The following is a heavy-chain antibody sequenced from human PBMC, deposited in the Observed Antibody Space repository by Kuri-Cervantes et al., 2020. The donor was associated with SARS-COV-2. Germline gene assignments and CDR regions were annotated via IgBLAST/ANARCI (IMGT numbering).Heavy chain of an antibody. CDR3: VRDGDHWNFDY. CDR1: GFTFSGHW. Sequence: ETLSLTCAASGFTFSGHWIHWVRQAPGKGLVWVLRINPDGSYTNNADSVKGRFTLSRDNAKNMLFLQMNSLRAEDTAVYYCVRDGDHWNFDYWGQGTLVTVSS. CDR2: INPDGSYT. J-gene: IGHJ4*02. V-gene: IGHV3-74*01. D-gene: IGHD1-1*01.